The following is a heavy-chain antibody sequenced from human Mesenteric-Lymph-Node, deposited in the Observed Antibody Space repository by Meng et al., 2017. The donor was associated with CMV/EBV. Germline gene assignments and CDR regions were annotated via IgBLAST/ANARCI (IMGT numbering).Heavy chain of an antibody. J-gene: IGHJ4*02. D-gene: IGHD5-18*01. CDR1: GYTFTGYY. Sequence: ASVKVSCKASGYTFTGYYMHWVRQAPGQGLEWMGWINPNSGGTNNAQKFQGRVTMTRDTSISTAYMELSRLRSGDTAVYYCVRFRDSYDADYWGQGTLVTV. CDR3: VRFRDSYDADY. CDR2: INPNSGGT. V-gene: IGHV1-2*02.